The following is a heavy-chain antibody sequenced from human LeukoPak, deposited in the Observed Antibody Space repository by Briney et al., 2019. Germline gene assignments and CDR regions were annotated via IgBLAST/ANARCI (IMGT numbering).Heavy chain of an antibody. CDR2: IYYSGTT. CDR1: GDSISSTRYY. J-gene: IGHJ5*02. D-gene: IGHD5/OR15-5a*01. Sequence: SETLSLTCTVSGDSISSTRYYWGWIRQPPGKGLEWIANIYYSGTTYYNPSLKSRVTISIDASSNQLSLRLSSVTAADTAVYYCASLPSSFRYNWFDPWGQGTLVTVSS. V-gene: IGHV4-39*07. CDR3: ASLPSSFRYNWFDP.